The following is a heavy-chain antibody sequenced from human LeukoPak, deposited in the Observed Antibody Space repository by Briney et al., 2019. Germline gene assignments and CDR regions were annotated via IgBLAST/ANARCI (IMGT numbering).Heavy chain of an antibody. Sequence: GGFLRLSCAASGFTFSSYAMGWVRQAPGKGLEWVSAISGSGGSTYYADSVKGRFTISRDNSKNTLYLQMNSLRAEDTAVYYCAKDLRGYDFDYWGQGTLVTVSS. CDR2: ISGSGGST. D-gene: IGHD5-12*01. CDR1: GFTFSSYA. V-gene: IGHV3-23*01. J-gene: IGHJ4*02. CDR3: AKDLRGYDFDY.